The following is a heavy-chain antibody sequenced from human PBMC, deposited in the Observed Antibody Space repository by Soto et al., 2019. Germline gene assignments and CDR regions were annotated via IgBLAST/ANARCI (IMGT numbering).Heavy chain of an antibody. CDR2: IIPNFGTA. Sequence: QVQLVQSGAEVKKPGSSVKVSCKASGGTFSSYAISWVRQAPGQGLEWMGGIIPNFGTANYAQKFQGRGTITADESTSTAYMELSSLRSEDTAVYYWARSAVAGTEYYFDYWGQGTLVTVSS. D-gene: IGHD6-19*01. CDR1: GGTFSSYA. CDR3: ARSAVAGTEYYFDY. J-gene: IGHJ4*02. V-gene: IGHV1-69*01.